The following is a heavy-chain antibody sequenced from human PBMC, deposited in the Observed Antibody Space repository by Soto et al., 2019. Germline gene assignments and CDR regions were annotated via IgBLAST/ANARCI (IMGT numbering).Heavy chain of an antibody. J-gene: IGHJ4*02. D-gene: IGHD1-26*01. CDR3: AKGLWSGSYGREWHPFDY. CDR1: GFTFSSYA. CDR2: ISGSGGST. V-gene: IGHV3-23*01. Sequence: GGSLRLSCAASGFTFSSYAMSWVRQAPGKGLEWVSAISGSGGSTYYADSVKGRFTISRDNSKNTLYLQMNSLRAEDTAVYYCAKGLWSGSYGREWHPFDYWGQGTLVTVSS.